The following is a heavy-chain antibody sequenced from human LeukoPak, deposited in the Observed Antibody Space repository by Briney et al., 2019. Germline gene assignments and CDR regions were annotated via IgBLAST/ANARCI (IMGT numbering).Heavy chain of an antibody. CDR2: INWNSGTI. V-gene: IGHV3-9*01. J-gene: IGHJ1*01. Sequence: GRSLRLSCAASGFTFDDYAMHWVRQAPGKGLEWVSGINWNSGTIGYADSVKGRFTISRDNAMNSLYLQMNSLRAEDTAVYYCARTYYYDSSGYYLEYFQHWGQGTLVTVSS. CDR3: ARTYYYDSSGYYLEYFQH. CDR1: GFTFDDYA. D-gene: IGHD3-22*01.